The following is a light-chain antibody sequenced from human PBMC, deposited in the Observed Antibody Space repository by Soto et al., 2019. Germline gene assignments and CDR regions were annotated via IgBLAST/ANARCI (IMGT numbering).Light chain of an antibody. CDR1: QSITNS. CDR2: GAS. Sequence: EIVLTQSPGTLSLSPGERATLSCGASQSITNSLAWYQQKPGQAPRLLIFGASSRATGIPDRFSGGGSGTSFTLTISRLEPEDFGVYYCQQYGSSPWTFGQGTKVEIK. CDR3: QQYGSSPWT. V-gene: IGKV3-20*01. J-gene: IGKJ1*01.